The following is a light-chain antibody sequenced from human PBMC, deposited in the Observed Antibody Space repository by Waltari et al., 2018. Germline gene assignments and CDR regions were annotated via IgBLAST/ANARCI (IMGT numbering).Light chain of an antibody. V-gene: IGKV3-11*01. CDR3: LQRKSWPPVT. CDR2: DAL. J-gene: IGKJ4*01. CDR1: QVVSFS. Sequence: EIVLTQSPATLSLSPGDRATLSCRASQVVSFSLSWYQQKAGQAPRLVIYDALDRATGIPARFIGSGSGTDFNLTISRLEPEDFAVYFCLQRKSWPPVTFGGGTRVEIK.